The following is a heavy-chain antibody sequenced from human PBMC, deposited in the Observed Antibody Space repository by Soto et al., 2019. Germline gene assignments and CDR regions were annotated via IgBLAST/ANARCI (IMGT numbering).Heavy chain of an antibody. CDR2: ISWNSGSI. V-gene: IGHV3-9*01. Sequence: GGSLRLSCAASGFTFDDYAMHWVRQAPGKGLEWVSGISWNSGSIGYADSVKGRFTISRDNAKNSLYLQMNSLRAEDTALYYCAKGAGLTAHGFIDYWGQGTLVTVSS. CDR1: GFTFDDYA. D-gene: IGHD3-9*01. J-gene: IGHJ4*02. CDR3: AKGAGLTAHGFIDY.